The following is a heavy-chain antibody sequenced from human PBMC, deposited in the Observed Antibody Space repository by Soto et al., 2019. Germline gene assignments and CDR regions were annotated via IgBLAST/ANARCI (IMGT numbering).Heavy chain of an antibody. CDR2: ISGSGGST. D-gene: IGHD1-26*01. J-gene: IGHJ6*02. Sequence: PGGSLRLSCAASGFTFDDYGMSWVRQAPGKGLEWVSAISGSGGSTYYTDSVKGRFTISRDNSKNTLYLQMNSLRAEDTAVYYCAKGFRGELGPYYGMDVWGQGTTVTVSS. CDR1: GFTFDDYG. V-gene: IGHV3-23*01. CDR3: AKGFRGELGPYYGMDV.